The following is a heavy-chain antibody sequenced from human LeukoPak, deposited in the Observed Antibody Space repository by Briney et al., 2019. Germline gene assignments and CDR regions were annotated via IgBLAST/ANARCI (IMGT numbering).Heavy chain of an antibody. CDR2: ISFDGTNK. J-gene: IGHJ4*02. Sequence: PGGSLRLSCAASEFTFNNYTMHWVRQAPGKGLEWVAVISFDGTNKYYADSVKGRFTISRDNSKNTLYLQMNSLRAEDTAVYYCARTGAVYSSGWYYFDYWGQGTLVTVSS. CDR3: ARTGAVYSSGWYYFDY. CDR1: EFTFNNYT. D-gene: IGHD6-19*01. V-gene: IGHV3-30-3*01.